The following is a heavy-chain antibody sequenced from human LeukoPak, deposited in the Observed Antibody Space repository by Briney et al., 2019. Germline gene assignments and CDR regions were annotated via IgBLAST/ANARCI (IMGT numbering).Heavy chain of an antibody. CDR2: INPNSGGT. Sequence: ASVKVSCKASGYTFTGYYMHWVRQAPGQGLEWMGWINPNSGGTNYAQKFQGRVTMTRDTSISTAYMELSRLRSDDTAVYYCARSITFGGVYYFDYWGQGTLDTVSS. D-gene: IGHD3-16*01. J-gene: IGHJ4*02. V-gene: IGHV1-2*02. CDR3: ARSITFGGVYYFDY. CDR1: GYTFTGYY.